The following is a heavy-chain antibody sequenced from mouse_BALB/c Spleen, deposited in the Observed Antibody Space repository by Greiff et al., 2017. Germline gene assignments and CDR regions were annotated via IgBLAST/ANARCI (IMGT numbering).Heavy chain of an antibody. J-gene: IGHJ3*01. CDR1: GFSLSTYGIG. CDR2: IWWNDNK. V-gene: IGHV8-11*01. Sequence: QVTLKVSGPGILQPSQTLSLTCSFSGFSLSTYGIGVGWIRQPSGKGLEWLAHIWWNDNKYYNTALKSRLTISKDTSNNQVFLKIASVDTADTATYYCARITPSAWFAYWGQGTLVTVSA. CDR3: ARITPSAWFAY.